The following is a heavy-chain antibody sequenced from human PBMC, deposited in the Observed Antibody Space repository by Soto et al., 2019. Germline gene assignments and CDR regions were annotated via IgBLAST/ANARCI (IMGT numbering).Heavy chain of an antibody. CDR2: ISWDGGST. Sequence: EVQLVESGGVVVQPGGSLRLSCAASGFTFDDYTMHWVRQAPGKGLEWVSLISWDGGSTYYADSVKGQFTISRDNSKNSLYLQMNSLRTEDTALYYCAKDASYYYDSSGGGMDVWGQGTTVTVSS. CDR1: GFTFDDYT. CDR3: AKDASYYYDSSGGGMDV. V-gene: IGHV3-43*01. J-gene: IGHJ6*02. D-gene: IGHD3-22*01.